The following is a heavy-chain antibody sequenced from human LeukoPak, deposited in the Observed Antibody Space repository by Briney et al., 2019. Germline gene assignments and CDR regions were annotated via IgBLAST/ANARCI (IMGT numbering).Heavy chain of an antibody. V-gene: IGHV3-48*04. CDR2: ISGSGSTI. CDR3: ARDSRDGYLFDY. Sequence: GGSLRLSCAASGFIFSSYSKNWVRQTPGKGLEWVSYISGSGSTIYYADSVKGRFTISRDNAKNSLYLQMNSLRAEDTAVYYCARDSRDGYLFDYWGQGTLVTVSS. CDR1: GFIFSSYS. D-gene: IGHD5-24*01. J-gene: IGHJ4*02.